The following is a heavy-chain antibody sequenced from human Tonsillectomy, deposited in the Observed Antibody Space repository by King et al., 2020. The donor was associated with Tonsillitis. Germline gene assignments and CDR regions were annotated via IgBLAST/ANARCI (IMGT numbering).Heavy chain of an antibody. Sequence: QLVQSGAEVKKPGASGKVSCKASGYTFTSYYMHWVRQAPGQGLEWMGMINPSGGTTSYAQKSQGRVTMTRDTSTNTVYMELSSLRSEDTAVYYCARDRPCSSASCYGGSWFAPWGQGTLVTVCS. CDR1: GYTFTSYY. J-gene: IGHJ5*02. D-gene: IGHD2-2*01. V-gene: IGHV1-46*01. CDR2: INPSGGTT. CDR3: ARDRPCSSASCYGGSWFAP.